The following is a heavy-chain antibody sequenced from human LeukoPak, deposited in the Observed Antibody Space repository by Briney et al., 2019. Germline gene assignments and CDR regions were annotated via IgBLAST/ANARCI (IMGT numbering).Heavy chain of an antibody. D-gene: IGHD3-10*01. CDR3: AKLSTSLNYYGSGPHFDY. V-gene: IGHV3-23*01. J-gene: IGHJ4*02. CDR1: GFTFSSYS. Sequence: QPGGSLRLSCAASGFTFSSYSMNWVRQAPGKGLEWVSAISGSGGSTYYADSVKGRFTISRDNSKNTLYLQMNSLRAEDTAVYYCAKLSTSLNYYGSGPHFDYWGQGTLVTVSS. CDR2: ISGSGGST.